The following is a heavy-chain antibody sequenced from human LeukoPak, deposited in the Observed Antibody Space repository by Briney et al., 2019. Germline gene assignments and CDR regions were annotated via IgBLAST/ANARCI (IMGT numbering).Heavy chain of an antibody. Sequence: GGSLRLSCAASGITFSNYAMSWVRQAPGKGLEWVSYISSSSSTIYYADSVKGRFTISRDNAKNSLYLQMNSLRDEDTAVYYCASFGGDSSGYYPPQFDYWGQGTLVTVSS. J-gene: IGHJ4*02. CDR2: ISSSSSTI. V-gene: IGHV3-48*02. CDR3: ASFGGDSSGYYPPQFDY. D-gene: IGHD3-22*01. CDR1: GITFSNYA.